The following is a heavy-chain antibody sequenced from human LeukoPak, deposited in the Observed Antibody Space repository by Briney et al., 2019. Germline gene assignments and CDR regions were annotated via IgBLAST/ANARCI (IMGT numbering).Heavy chain of an antibody. V-gene: IGHV3-30*18. CDR3: ANTVRIVGATLDY. Sequence: GGSLRLSCAASGFTFSSYGMHWVRQAPGKGLEWVAVISYDGSNKYYADSVKGRFTISRDNSKNTLYLQMNSLRAEDTAVYYCANTVRIVGATLDYWGQGTLVTVSS. CDR1: GFTFSSYG. CDR2: ISYDGSNK. D-gene: IGHD1-26*01. J-gene: IGHJ4*02.